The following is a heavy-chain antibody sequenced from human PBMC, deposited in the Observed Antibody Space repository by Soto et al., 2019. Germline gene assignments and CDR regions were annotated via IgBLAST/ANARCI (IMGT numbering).Heavy chain of an antibody. D-gene: IGHD3-9*01. CDR3: ARDVLTGFDY. J-gene: IGHJ4*02. Sequence: QVQLRESGPGLVKPSQTLSLTCTVSGASISSGGYYWSWIRQRPGKGLEWIGYISYSGSTFYNPSLMSRVSISFDTSKNQFSLDLSSVAAADTAVYYCARDVLTGFDYWGQGTLVSVSS. CDR1: GASISSGGYY. V-gene: IGHV4-31*03. CDR2: ISYSGST.